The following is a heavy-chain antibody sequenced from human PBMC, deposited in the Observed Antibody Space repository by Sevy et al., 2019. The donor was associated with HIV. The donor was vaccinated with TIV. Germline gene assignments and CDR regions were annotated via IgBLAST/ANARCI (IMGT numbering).Heavy chain of an antibody. J-gene: IGHJ4*02. CDR3: ARSLDY. CDR2: INQDGSEI. V-gene: IGHV3-7*01. Sequence: GGSLRLSCVASGFTFRSYWMNWLRQAPGKGLEWVANINQDGSEIFYLDSVKGRFTISRDNAKNSVFLQMDSLRAEDTAVYYCARSLDYWGQGSLVTVSS. CDR1: GFTFRSYW.